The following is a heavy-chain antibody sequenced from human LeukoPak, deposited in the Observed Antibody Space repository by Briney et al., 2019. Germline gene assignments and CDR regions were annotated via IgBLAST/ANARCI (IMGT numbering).Heavy chain of an antibody. V-gene: IGHV3-21*01. J-gene: IGHJ4*02. Sequence: PGGSLKLSSAASGFTFSSYSMNWVRQAPGQGLEWVSSISSSSSYIYYADSVKGRFTISRDNAKNSLYLQMNSPRAEDTAVYYCARDGARLAAATDYWGQGTLVTVSS. CDR1: GFTFSSYS. D-gene: IGHD6-13*01. CDR3: ARDGARLAAATDY. CDR2: ISSSSSYI.